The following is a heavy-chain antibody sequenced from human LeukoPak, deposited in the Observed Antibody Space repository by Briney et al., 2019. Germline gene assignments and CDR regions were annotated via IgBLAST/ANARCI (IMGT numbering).Heavy chain of an antibody. CDR2: IIPILGIA. CDR1: GGTFSSYA. V-gene: IGHV1-69*04. Sequence: SVKVSCKASGGTFSSYAISWVRQAPGQGLEWMGRIIPILGIANYAQKFQGRVTITADKSPRTAYMELSSLRSEDTAVYYCARARGRYSYGSKYYFDYWGQGTLVTVSS. D-gene: IGHD5-18*01. CDR3: ARARGRYSYGSKYYFDY. J-gene: IGHJ4*02.